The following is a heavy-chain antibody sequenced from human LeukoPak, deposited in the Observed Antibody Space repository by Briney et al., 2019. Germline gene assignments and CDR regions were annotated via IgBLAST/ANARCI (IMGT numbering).Heavy chain of an antibody. CDR1: GGSFSGYY. Sequence: EPSETLSLTCAVYGGSFSGYYWSWIRQPPGKGLEWIGEINHSGSTNYNPSLKSRVTISVDASKNQFSLKLSSVTAADTAVYYCARDTVTTPYYYGMDVWGQGTTVTVSS. CDR2: INHSGST. V-gene: IGHV4-34*01. J-gene: IGHJ6*02. D-gene: IGHD4-17*01. CDR3: ARDTVTTPYYYGMDV.